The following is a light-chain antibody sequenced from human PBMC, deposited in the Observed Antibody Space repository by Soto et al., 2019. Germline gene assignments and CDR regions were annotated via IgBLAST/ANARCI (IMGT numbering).Light chain of an antibody. CDR2: TNN. V-gene: IGLV1-44*01. J-gene: IGLJ2*01. Sequence: QSVLTQPPSASGTPGQRVTISCSGSSSNIGSNTVNWYQQLPGTAPRLLIYTNNLRPSGVPDRFSGSKSGTSASLAISGLQSEDEADYYCAAWDDSLNGVVFGGGTKLIVL. CDR3: AAWDDSLNGVV. CDR1: SSNIGSNT.